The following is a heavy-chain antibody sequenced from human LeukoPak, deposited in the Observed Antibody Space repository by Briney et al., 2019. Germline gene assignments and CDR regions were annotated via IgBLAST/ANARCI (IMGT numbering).Heavy chain of an antibody. D-gene: IGHD6-6*01. CDR1: GFTFSDYY. J-gene: IGHJ4*02. CDR2: ISSSGSTI. Sequence: PGGSLRLSCAASGFTFSDYYMSWLRQAPGNGLEWVAYISSSGSTIYYADTVKGRSTISRDNAKNSLYLQMNSLRAEDTAVYYCARFAARPEYYFDYWGQGTLVTVSS. V-gene: IGHV3-11*01. CDR3: ARFAARPEYYFDY.